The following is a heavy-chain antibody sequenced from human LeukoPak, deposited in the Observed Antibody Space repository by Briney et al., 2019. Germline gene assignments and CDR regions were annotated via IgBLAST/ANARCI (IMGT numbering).Heavy chain of an antibody. CDR2: IYSGGST. D-gene: IGHD3-9*01. V-gene: IGHV3-66*01. J-gene: IGHJ4*02. Sequence: GGSLRLSCAASGFTFSSYSMNWVRQAPGKGLEWVSLIYSGGSTYYADSVKGRFTISRDNSKNTLYLQMNSLRAEDTAVYYCARIHVLRYFDWLLSVDYFDYWGQGTLVTVSS. CDR3: ARIHVLRYFDWLLSVDYFDY. CDR1: GFTFSSYS.